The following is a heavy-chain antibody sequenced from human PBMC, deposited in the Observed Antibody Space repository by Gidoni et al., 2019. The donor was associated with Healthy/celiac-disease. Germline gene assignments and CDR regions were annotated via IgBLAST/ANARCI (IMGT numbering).Heavy chain of an antibody. CDR3: ARRQYIVVVPAALDY. D-gene: IGHD2-2*01. J-gene: IGHJ4*02. CDR1: GCTVSSYG. V-gene: IGHV3-30*03. CDR2: ISYAGSKK. Sequence: QAPLVESGGGVVQTGRSLRPSCAPSGCTVSSYGMPWVRQDPGKGLEWVAVISYAGSKKYYADSVKGRFTISRDNSKITLYLQMNSLGAEDTAVYYCARRQYIVVVPAALDYWVQGTLVTVSS.